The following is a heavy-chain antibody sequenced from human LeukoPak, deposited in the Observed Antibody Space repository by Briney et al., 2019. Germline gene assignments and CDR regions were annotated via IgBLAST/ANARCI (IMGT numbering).Heavy chain of an antibody. V-gene: IGHV3-23*01. CDR3: AKALEATATSTRRPADV. CDR2: IRDSGIFT. Sequence: QPGGSLRLSCAVSGFTVSGNYMSWIRQGPGKGLEWVSSIRDSGIFTYYADSVKGRFTISRDNSKNTLYLQMNSLTAEDTAVYYCAKALEATATSTRRPADVWGKGTTVTVSS. J-gene: IGHJ6*04. CDR1: GFTVSGNY. D-gene: IGHD6-13*01.